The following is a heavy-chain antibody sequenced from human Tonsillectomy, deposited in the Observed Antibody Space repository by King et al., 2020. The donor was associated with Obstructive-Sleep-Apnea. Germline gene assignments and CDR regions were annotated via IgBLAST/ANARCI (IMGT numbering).Heavy chain of an antibody. D-gene: IGHD3-22*01. J-gene: IGHJ4*02. CDR2: IYYRGST. CDR1: GGSISRGGYY. Sequence: VQLQESGPGLVKPSQTLSLTCTVSGGSISRGGYYWRWIRQRTGKGLEWIGYIYYRGSTYYNPSLKSRVTISVDTSKIHFSLKLSSVTAADTAVYYCASLRDMIGDFDHRGQVTLVTVAS. V-gene: IGHV4-31*03. CDR3: ASLRDMIGDFDH.